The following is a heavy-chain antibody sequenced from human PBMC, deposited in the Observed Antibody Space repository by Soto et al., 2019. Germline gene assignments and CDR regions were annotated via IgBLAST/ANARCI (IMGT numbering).Heavy chain of an antibody. CDR2: INHSEST. CDR1: GGSFSGYY. CDR3: AAKLGTTHYFDF. D-gene: IGHD7-27*01. J-gene: IGHJ4*02. Sequence: SETLSLTCAVYGGSFSGYYWSWIRQPPGKGLEWIGEINHSESTNYNPSLQSRLIMSIYTSKNQCSLHLYSVSAVVTAVYFCAAKLGTTHYFDFWGQGSLVTVSS. V-gene: IGHV4-34*01.